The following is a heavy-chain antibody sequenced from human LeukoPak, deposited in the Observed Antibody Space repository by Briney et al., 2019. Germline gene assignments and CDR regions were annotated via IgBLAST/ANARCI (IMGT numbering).Heavy chain of an antibody. CDR1: GYTFTSYD. V-gene: IGHV1-8*01. Sequence: GASVKVSCKASGYTFTSYDINWVRQATGQGLEWMGWMNPNSGNTGYAQKFQGRVTMARNTSISTAYMELSSLKSEDTAVYYCARGPEWEVLIDHYYYYIDVWGKGTTVTVSS. CDR2: MNPNSGNT. CDR3: ARGPEWEVLIDHYYYYIDV. D-gene: IGHD1-26*01. J-gene: IGHJ6*03.